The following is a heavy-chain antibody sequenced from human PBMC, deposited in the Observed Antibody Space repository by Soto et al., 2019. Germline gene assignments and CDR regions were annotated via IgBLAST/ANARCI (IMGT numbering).Heavy chain of an antibody. CDR3: ARENSNYVVSDYYYYMDV. Sequence: PGGSLRLSCAASGFTVSSNYMSWVRQAPGKGLEWVSVIYSGGSTYYADSVKGRFTISRDNSKNTLYLQMNSLRAEDTAVYYCARENSNYVVSDYYYYMDVWGKGTTVTVSS. CDR1: GFTVSSNY. D-gene: IGHD4-4*01. CDR2: IYSGGST. V-gene: IGHV3-66*01. J-gene: IGHJ6*03.